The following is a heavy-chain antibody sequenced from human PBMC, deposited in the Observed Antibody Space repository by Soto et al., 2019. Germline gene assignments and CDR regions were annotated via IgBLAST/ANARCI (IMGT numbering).Heavy chain of an antibody. D-gene: IGHD4-17*01. CDR2: ISSSSSYI. CDR3: ARGGGTTVVTDSGY. J-gene: IGHJ4*02. CDR1: GFTFSSYS. Sequence: EVQLVESGGGLVKPGGSLRLSCAASGFTFSSYSMNWVRQAPGKGLEWVSSISSSSSYIYYADSVKGRFTISRDNAKNSLYLQMNSLRAEDTAVYYCARGGGTTVVTDSGYWGQGTLVTVSS. V-gene: IGHV3-21*01.